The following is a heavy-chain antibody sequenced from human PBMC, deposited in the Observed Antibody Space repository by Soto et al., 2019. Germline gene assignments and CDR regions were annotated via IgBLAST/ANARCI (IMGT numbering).Heavy chain of an antibody. D-gene: IGHD3-22*01. CDR1: GYTFNIYG. CDR3: ARDRVPKSSGFFPFDY. J-gene: IGHJ4*01. CDR2: SSAFNGKT. V-gene: IGHV1-18*01. Sequence: QIQLVQSGAEVKKPGASVKVSCKASGYTFNIYGINWVRQAPGQGLEWMGWSSAFNGKTNYAQNVQGRVTMTTDTSTSTDYVELRSLRSDDTAVYYCARDRVPKSSGFFPFDYWGHGTLVTVSS.